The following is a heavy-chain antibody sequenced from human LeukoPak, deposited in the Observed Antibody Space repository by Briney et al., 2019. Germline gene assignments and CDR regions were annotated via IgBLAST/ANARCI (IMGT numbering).Heavy chain of an antibody. V-gene: IGHV3-33*06. CDR1: GFTFSSYA. CDR3: AKMTEESYFDY. CDR2: IWYDGNNK. Sequence: PGGSLRLSCAASGFTFSSYAMSWVRQAPGKGLEWVAVIWYDGNNKYYADSVKGRFTTSRDNSKNTLYLQMNSLRAEDTAVYYCAKMTEESYFDYWGQGTLVTVSS. D-gene: IGHD1-14*01. J-gene: IGHJ4*02.